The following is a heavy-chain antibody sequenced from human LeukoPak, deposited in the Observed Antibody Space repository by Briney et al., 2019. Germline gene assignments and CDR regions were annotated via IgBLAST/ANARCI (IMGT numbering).Heavy chain of an antibody. CDR1: GGSISSYY. V-gene: IGHV4-59*01. Sequence: PSETLSLTCSVSGGSISSYYWSWIRQPPGKGLGWIGYIYYGGSTNSNPSLKSRVTISADTSKNLFSLKLSSVTAADTAVYYCARDYNWNFDYWGQGTLVTVSS. D-gene: IGHD1-20*01. CDR2: IYYGGST. J-gene: IGHJ4*02. CDR3: ARDYNWNFDY.